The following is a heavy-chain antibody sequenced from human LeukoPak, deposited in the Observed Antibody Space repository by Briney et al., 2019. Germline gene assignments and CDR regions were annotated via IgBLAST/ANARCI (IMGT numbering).Heavy chain of an antibody. V-gene: IGHV3-74*01. CDR3: ARDGYYYDSSGYYYVCPFDY. D-gene: IGHD3-22*01. CDR1: GFSFSVYW. Sequence: GGSLRLSCAASGFSFSVYWMHWVRQAPGKGPVWVSRIKTDGSITDYADSVKGRFTISRDNAKNSLYLQMNSLRAEDTAVYYCARDGYYYDSSGYYYVCPFDYWGQGTLVTVSS. J-gene: IGHJ4*02. CDR2: IKTDGSIT.